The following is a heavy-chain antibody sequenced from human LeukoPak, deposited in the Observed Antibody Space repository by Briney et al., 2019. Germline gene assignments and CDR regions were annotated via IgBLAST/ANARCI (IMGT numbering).Heavy chain of an antibody. J-gene: IGHJ4*02. V-gene: IGHV4-59*08. CDR2: IYCSGST. CDR3: ARQSRGTTARLFDY. CDR1: GGSISSYY. D-gene: IGHD1-1*01. Sequence: SETLSLTCTVSGGSISSYYWSWIRQPPGKGLEWIGYIYCSGSTNYNPSLESRVTISGDTSKNQFSLKLSSVTAADTAFYYCARQSRGTTARLFDYWGQGTLVTVSS.